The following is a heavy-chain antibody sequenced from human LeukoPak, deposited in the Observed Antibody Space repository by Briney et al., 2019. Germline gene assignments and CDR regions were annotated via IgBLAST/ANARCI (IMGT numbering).Heavy chain of an antibody. CDR3: ARRLTMIVRGTFDY. CDR2: INHSGST. V-gene: IGHV4-34*01. D-gene: IGHD3-22*01. Sequence: SETLSLTCAVYGGSFSGYYWSWIRQPPGKGLEWIGEINHSGSTNYNPSLKSRVTISVDTSKNQFSLKLSSVTAADTAVYYCARRLTMIVRGTFDYWGQGTLVTVSS. CDR1: GGSFSGYY. J-gene: IGHJ4*02.